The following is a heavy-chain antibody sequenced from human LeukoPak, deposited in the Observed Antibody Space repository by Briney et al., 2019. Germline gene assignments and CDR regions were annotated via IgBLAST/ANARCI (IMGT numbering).Heavy chain of an antibody. CDR2: ISSSGRTI. V-gene: IGHV3-11*04. Sequence: GGSLRLSCAASGFTVSDYYMSWIRQAPGKGLEWLSYISSSGRTIYYADSVKGRFTISRDKAKNSLYLQMNRLRVEHTAVYYCARHYYHSSGHGRYWGQGTLVTV. CDR1: GFTVSDYY. D-gene: IGHD3-22*01. CDR3: ARHYYHSSGHGRY. J-gene: IGHJ1*01.